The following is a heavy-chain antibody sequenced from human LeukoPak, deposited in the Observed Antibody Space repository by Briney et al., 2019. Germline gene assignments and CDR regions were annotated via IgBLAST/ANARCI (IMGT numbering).Heavy chain of an antibody. J-gene: IGHJ4*02. V-gene: IGHV1-2*04. CDR3: ARDTYSGYDRRGYKPYYFDY. D-gene: IGHD5-12*01. CDR1: GYTFTGYY. CDR2: INPNSGGT. Sequence: GASVKVSCKASGYTFTGYYMHWVRQAPGQGLEWMGWINPNSGGTNYAQKFQGWVTMTRDTSISTAYMELSSLRSEDTAVYYCARDTYSGYDRRGYKPYYFDYWGQGTLVTVSS.